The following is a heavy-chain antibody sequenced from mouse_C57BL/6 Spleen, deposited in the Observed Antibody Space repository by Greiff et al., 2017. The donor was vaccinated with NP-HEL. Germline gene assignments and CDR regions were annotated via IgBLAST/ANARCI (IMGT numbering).Heavy chain of an antibody. D-gene: IGHD4-1*01. J-gene: IGHJ4*01. Sequence: EVQLQESGPGMVQPSQSLSLTCTVTGYSITSGYDWHWIRHFPGNKLEWMGYISYSGSTNYNPSLKSRISITHDTSKNHFFLKLNSVTTEDTATYYCARSSLGTGTAMDYWGQGTSVTVSS. CDR1: GYSITSGYD. CDR2: ISYSGST. V-gene: IGHV3-1*01. CDR3: ARSSLGTGTAMDY.